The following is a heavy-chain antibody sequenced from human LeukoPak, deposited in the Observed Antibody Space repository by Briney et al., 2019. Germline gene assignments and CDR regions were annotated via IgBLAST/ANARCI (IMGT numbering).Heavy chain of an antibody. J-gene: IGHJ4*02. Sequence: ASETLSLTCAVYGGSFSGYYWSWIRQPPGKGLEWIGEINHSGSTNYNPSLKSRVTISVDTSKNQFSLKLSSVTAADTAVYYCARGGGWGSGRMSPGGNIDYWGQGTLVTVSS. CDR3: ARGGGWGSGRMSPGGNIDY. V-gene: IGHV4-34*01. D-gene: IGHD6-19*01. CDR1: GGSFSGYY. CDR2: INHSGST.